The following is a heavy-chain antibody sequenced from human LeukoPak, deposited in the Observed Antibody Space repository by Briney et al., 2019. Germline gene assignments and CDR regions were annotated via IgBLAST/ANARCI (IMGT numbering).Heavy chain of an antibody. J-gene: IGHJ4*02. Sequence: GGSLRLSCAASGFTVSSNYMSWVRQAPGKGLEWVSVIYSGGSTYYADSVKGRFTISRDNSKSTLYLQMNSLRAEDTAVYYCARLFIAAAGTNDYWGQGTLVTVSS. D-gene: IGHD6-13*01. V-gene: IGHV3-66*04. CDR2: IYSGGST. CDR1: GFTVSSNY. CDR3: ARLFIAAAGTNDY.